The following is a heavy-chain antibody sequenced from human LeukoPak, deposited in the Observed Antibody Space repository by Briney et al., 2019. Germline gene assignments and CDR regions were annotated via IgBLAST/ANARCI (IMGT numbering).Heavy chain of an antibody. J-gene: IGHJ4*02. D-gene: IGHD5-18*01. Sequence: PGGSLRLSRAASGFSFSSYYMNWVRQAPGKGLEWVSHISSSSVSIFYADSVKGRFTISRDNAKDSLYLQMNSLRAEDTAIYYCARDLRHSDVSREGFACWGLGTLVTVSS. CDR2: ISSSSVSI. CDR1: GFSFSSYY. V-gene: IGHV3-48*01. CDR3: ARDLRHSDVSREGFAC.